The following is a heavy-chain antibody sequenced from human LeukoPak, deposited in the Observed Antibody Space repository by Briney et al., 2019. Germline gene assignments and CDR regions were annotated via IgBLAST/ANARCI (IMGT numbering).Heavy chain of an antibody. CDR3: ARDPERTYYYGSGSSSSHNWFDP. CDR2: IKQDGSEK. CDR1: GFTFSSYW. J-gene: IGHJ5*02. Sequence: PGGSLRLSCAASGFTFSSYWMSWVRQAPGKGLEWVANIKQDGSEKYYVDCVKGRFTISRDNAKNSLYLQMNSLRAEDTAVYYCARDPERTYYYGSGSSSSHNWFDPWGQGTLVTVSS. V-gene: IGHV3-7*01. D-gene: IGHD3-10*01.